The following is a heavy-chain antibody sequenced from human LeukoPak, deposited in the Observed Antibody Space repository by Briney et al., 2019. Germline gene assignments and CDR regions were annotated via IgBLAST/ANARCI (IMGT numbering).Heavy chain of an antibody. Sequence: SETLSLTCTVSGGSISSSSYYWGWIRQPPGKGLEWVGNIFYTGSAYYNPSLKSRVTISGDTSKNQFSLKLSSVTAADTAVYYCARGRGATLFDYWGQGTLVTVSS. CDR2: IFYTGSA. CDR1: GGSISSSSYY. CDR3: ARGRGATLFDY. V-gene: IGHV4-39*01. D-gene: IGHD1-26*01. J-gene: IGHJ4*02.